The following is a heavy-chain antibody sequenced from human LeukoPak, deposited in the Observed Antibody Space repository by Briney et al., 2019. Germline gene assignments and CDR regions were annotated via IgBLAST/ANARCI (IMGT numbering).Heavy chain of an antibody. V-gene: IGHV4-38-2*01. CDR3: ARLPYDWNYWFDP. J-gene: IGHJ5*02. CDR1: GYSISSGYY. Sequence: SETLSLTCAVSGYSISSGYYWGWIRQPPGKGLEWIGSIYHTGNTYYNPSLKSPIAMSVDTSKNQFSLKLSSVTAADTAVYYCARLPYDWNYWFDPWGQGTLVTVSS. D-gene: IGHD1-7*01. CDR2: IYHTGNT.